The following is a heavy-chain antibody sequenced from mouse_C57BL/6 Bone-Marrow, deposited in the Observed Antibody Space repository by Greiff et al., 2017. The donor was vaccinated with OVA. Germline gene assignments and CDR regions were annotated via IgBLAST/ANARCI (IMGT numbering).Heavy chain of an antibody. CDR3: ARDAIVDGYYVDWYFDV. J-gene: IGHJ1*03. V-gene: IGHV7-1*01. CDR1: GFTFSDFY. CDR2: SRNKANDYTT. Sequence: EVKLVESGGGLVQSGRSLRLSCATSGFTFSDFYMEWVRQAPGKGLEWIAASRNKANDYTTEYSASVKGRFIVSRDTSQSILYLQMNALRAEDTAIYYCARDAIVDGYYVDWYFDVWGTGTTVTVSS. D-gene: IGHD2-3*01.